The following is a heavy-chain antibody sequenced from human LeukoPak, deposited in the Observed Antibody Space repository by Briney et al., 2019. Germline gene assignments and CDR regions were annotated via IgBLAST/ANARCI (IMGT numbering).Heavy chain of an antibody. D-gene: IGHD2-21*02. CDR3: AKGSDCGGDCYLEGYFDY. Sequence: GGSLRLSCAASGFTFSSYAMSWVRQAPGKGLEWVSAISGSGSSTYYADSVKGRFTISRDNSKNTLYLQMNSLRAEDTAVYYCAKGSDCGGDCYLEGYFDYWGQGTLVTVSS. V-gene: IGHV3-23*01. CDR1: GFTFSSYA. CDR2: ISGSGSST. J-gene: IGHJ4*02.